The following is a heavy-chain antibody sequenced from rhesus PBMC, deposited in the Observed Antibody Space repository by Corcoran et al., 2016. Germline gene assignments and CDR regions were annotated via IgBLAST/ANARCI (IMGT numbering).Heavy chain of an antibody. D-gene: IGHD2-2*01. CDR3: ARIHTCTTPLDS. Sequence: QVQLQESGPGLVKPSETLSLTCAVSGGSSRGYYWHWIRQPPGKGVGWIAWSGGSSGSTSNNSSLKDGVTITADTTKNQFSLKLCAVPAADTAVYYCARIHTCTTPLDSWGQGVLVTVSS. J-gene: IGHJ4*01. CDR2: SGGSSGST. V-gene: IGHV4-165*02. CDR1: GGSSRGYY.